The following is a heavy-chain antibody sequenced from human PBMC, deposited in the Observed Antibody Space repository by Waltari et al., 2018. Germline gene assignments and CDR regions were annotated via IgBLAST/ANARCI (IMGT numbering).Heavy chain of an antibody. Sequence: QVQLVQSGAEVKKPGSSVKVSCKASGGTFSSYAISWVRQAPGQGLGWRGGSIPSVGTANYAEKCQGSVTITTDECTSAADMGLSSRGSEDTGVYYCARHGDDGDLGPVDYWGQGTLVTVSS. D-gene: IGHD4-17*01. CDR2: SIPSVGTA. CDR3: ARHGDDGDLGPVDY. V-gene: IGHV1-69*05. CDR1: GGTFSSYA. J-gene: IGHJ4*02.